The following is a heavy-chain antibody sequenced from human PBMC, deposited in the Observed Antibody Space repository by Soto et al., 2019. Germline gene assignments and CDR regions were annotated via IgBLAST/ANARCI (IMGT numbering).Heavy chain of an antibody. J-gene: IGHJ4*02. CDR1: GGSISSSSYY. D-gene: IGHD3-22*01. CDR3: ARSNRIVVVTAFDY. Sequence: QLQLQESGPGLVKPSETLSLTCTVSGGSISSSSYYWGWIRQPPGKGLEWIGSIYYSGSTYYNPSLKSRVTISVDTSKNQFSLKLSSVTAADTAVYYCARSNRIVVVTAFDYWGQGTLVTVSS. CDR2: IYYSGST. V-gene: IGHV4-39*01.